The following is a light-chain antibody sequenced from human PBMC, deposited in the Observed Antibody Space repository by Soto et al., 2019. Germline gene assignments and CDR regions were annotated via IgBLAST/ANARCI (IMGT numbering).Light chain of an antibody. V-gene: IGKV1-17*03. Sequence: DIQMTQSPSAVSASVGDRVTITCRASQGINNYLAWFQQKPGKAPTRLIYAASTLQTGVPSRFSGSGSGTEFTLTISSLQPEDFATYYCLQHNTSPLTFGGGTKVEIK. CDR1: QGINNY. CDR3: LQHNTSPLT. J-gene: IGKJ4*01. CDR2: AAS.